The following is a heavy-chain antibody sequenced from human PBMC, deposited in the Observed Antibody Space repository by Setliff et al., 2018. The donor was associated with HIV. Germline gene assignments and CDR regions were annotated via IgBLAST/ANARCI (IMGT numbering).Heavy chain of an antibody. V-gene: IGHV4-61*10. CDR3: ARRLQFLEFLHGVGGLDV. D-gene: IGHD3-3*01. J-gene: IGHJ6*02. CDR1: VGSVSSGNHY. Sequence: SETLSLTCTVSVGSVSSGNHYWSWIRQPAGKGLEWIGYIFSRGSTNYNPSLRSRVTISVDTSKNQFSLKLSSATAADTAVYYCARRLQFLEFLHGVGGLDVWGQGTTVTVSS. CDR2: IFSRGST.